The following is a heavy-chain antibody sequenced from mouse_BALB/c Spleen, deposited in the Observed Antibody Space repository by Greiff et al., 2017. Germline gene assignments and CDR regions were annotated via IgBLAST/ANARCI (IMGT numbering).Heavy chain of an antibody. D-gene: IGHD1-1*01. CDR1: GFSLTSYG. Sequence: QVQLKQSGPGLVQPSQSLSITCTVSGFSLTSYGVHWVRQSPGKGLEWLGVIWSGGSTDYNAAFISRLSISKDNSKSQVFFKMNSLQANDTAIYYCARNYYGSNWFAYWGQGTLVTVSA. V-gene: IGHV2-2*02. J-gene: IGHJ3*01. CDR3: ARNYYGSNWFAY. CDR2: IWSGGST.